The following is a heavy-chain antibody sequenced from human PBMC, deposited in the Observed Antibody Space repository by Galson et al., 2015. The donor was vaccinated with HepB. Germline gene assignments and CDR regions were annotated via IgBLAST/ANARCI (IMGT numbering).Heavy chain of an antibody. CDR2: INNDGA. J-gene: IGHJ4*02. CDR3: VRGEKSSGWYYFAN. D-gene: IGHD6-19*01. V-gene: IGHV3-74*01. Sequence: SLRLSCEAYGFSFNNYWTHWVRQAPGQGLVWVSRINNDGASYGDSGKGRFTISRDNAKNTLYLQMNSLRAEDTGVYYCVRGEKSSGWYYFANWGQGTLVTVSS. CDR1: GFSFNNYW.